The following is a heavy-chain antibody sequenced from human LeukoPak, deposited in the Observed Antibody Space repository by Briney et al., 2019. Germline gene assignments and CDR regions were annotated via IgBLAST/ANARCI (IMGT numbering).Heavy chain of an antibody. CDR2: IWYDGSNK. D-gene: IGHD3-22*01. V-gene: IGHV3-33*01. J-gene: IGHJ5*02. CDR3: ARPQGGYDSSGYYYYWFDP. CDR1: GFTFSSYG. Sequence: GRSLRLSCAASGFTFSSYGMHWVRQAPGKGLEWVAVIWYDGSNKYYADSVKGRFTISRDNSKNTLYLQMNSLRAEDTAVYYCARPQGGYDSSGYYYYWFDPWGQGTLVTVSS.